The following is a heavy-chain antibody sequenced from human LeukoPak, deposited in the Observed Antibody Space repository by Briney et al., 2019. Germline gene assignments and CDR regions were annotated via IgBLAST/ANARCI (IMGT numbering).Heavy chain of an antibody. V-gene: IGHV1-2*02. Sequence: ASVKVSCKASGYIFTDYYMHWARQAPGQGLEWMGWINPNSGVTDSAQKFQGRVTMTRDTSISTAYMELSSLRSDDSAIYYCARVPLGLNFDYWGQGTLVTVSS. CDR1: GYIFTDYY. D-gene: IGHD3-16*01. J-gene: IGHJ4*02. CDR2: INPNSGVT. CDR3: ARVPLGLNFDY.